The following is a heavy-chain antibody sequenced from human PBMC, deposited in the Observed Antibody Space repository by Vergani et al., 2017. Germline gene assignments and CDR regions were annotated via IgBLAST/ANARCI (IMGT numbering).Heavy chain of an antibody. J-gene: IGHJ5*02. D-gene: IGHD5-12*01. CDR3: ARGQGGYSGYDAGGNWFDP. CDR1: GGTFSSYA. CDR2: IIPIFGTA. V-gene: IGHV1-69*06. Sequence: QVQLVQSGAEVKKPGSSVKVSCKASGGTFSSYAISWVRQAPGQGLEWMGGIIPIFGTANYAQKFQGRVTITADKSTSTAYMELSSLRSEDTAVYYCARGQGGYSGYDAGGNWFDPWGQGTLVTVSS.